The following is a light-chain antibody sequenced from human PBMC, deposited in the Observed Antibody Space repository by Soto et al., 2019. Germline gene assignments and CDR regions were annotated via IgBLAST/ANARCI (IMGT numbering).Light chain of an antibody. J-gene: IGLJ1*01. V-gene: IGLV1-44*01. CDR3: AAWDDSLNGVYV. CDR2: SND. Sequence: QSVLTQPPSASGTPGQRVTISCSGSRSNLGSNNVYWYQQLPVTAPKLLIYSNDKRPSGVPDRFSGSKSGTSASLAITGLQSEDEADYYCAAWDDSLNGVYVFGPGTKLTVL. CDR1: RSNLGSNN.